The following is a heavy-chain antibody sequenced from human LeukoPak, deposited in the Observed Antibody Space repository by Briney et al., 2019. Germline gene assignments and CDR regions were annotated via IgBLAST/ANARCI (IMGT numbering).Heavy chain of an antibody. CDR2: IYYTGST. J-gene: IGHJ4*02. CDR1: GGSVSSSRYY. Sequence: SETLSLTCPVSGGSVSSSRYYWGWIRQPPGKGLEWIGSIYYTGSTYYKPSLKSRVTISVDASKNQISLKLSSVTAADTAVYFCARHKSFDNLSPLDSWGQGTLVTVSS. CDR3: ARHKSFDNLSPLDS. V-gene: IGHV4-39*01. D-gene: IGHD3-9*01.